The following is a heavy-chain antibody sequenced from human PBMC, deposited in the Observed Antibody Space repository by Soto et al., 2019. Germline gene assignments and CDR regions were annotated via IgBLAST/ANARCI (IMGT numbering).Heavy chain of an antibody. V-gene: IGHV3-33*01. CDR1: GFTFSSYG. J-gene: IGHJ4*02. Sequence: GSLRLSCAASGFTFSSYGMHWVRQTPGKGLEWVAVIWYDGSNKYYADSVKGRFTISRDNSKNTLYLQMNSLRAEDTAVYYCARSSSWYGEGYWGQGTLVTVSS. CDR3: ARSSSWYGEGY. D-gene: IGHD6-13*01. CDR2: IWYDGSNK.